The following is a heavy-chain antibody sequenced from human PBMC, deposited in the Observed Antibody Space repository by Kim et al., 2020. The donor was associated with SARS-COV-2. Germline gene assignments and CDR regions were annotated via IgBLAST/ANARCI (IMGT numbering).Heavy chain of an antibody. V-gene: IGHV1-24*01. D-gene: IGHD3-3*01. J-gene: IGHJ6*02. CDR3: ATERYDFWWGMDV. Sequence: YAQKCQSRVTMTEDTSTDTACMELSSLRSEDTAVYYCATERYDFWWGMDVWGQGTTVTVSS.